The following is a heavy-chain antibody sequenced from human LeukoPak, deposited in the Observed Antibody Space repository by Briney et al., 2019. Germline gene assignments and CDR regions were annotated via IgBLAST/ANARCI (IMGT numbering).Heavy chain of an antibody. J-gene: IGHJ4*02. Sequence: SETLSLTCAVYGESFSGYYWSWIRQPPGKGLEWIGEINHSGSTNYNPSLKSRVTISVDTSKNQFSLKLSSVTAADTAVYYCARRTGAVRGVYLDYWGQGTLVTVSS. CDR1: GESFSGYY. CDR2: INHSGST. CDR3: ARRTGAVRGVYLDY. D-gene: IGHD3-10*01. V-gene: IGHV4-34*01.